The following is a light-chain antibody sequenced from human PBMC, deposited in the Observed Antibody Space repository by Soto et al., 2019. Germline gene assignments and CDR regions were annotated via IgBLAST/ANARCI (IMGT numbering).Light chain of an antibody. Sequence: QSAPTQPPSAAGAPGQSVTFSCTGTSSDVGGYNYVSWYQQYPGKAPKLMIYEVYTRHSGVPDRFSGSKSGNTASLTVSWLQPEDEADYYCSAYAGSSTWVFGGGTTLTVL. CDR1: SSDVGGYNY. CDR2: EVY. V-gene: IGLV2-8*01. J-gene: IGLJ2*01. CDR3: SAYAGSSTWV.